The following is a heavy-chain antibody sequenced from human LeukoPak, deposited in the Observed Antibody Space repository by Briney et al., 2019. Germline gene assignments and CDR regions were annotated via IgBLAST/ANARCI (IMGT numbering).Heavy chain of an antibody. CDR2: IYYSGST. J-gene: IGHJ3*01. CDR1: GGSFSSYY. CDR3: AIKVASINAFDH. V-gene: IGHV4-59*01. D-gene: IGHD5-12*01. Sequence: PSEALSLTCTDSGGSFSSYYLRWIRQPPGKGLEGMGYIYYSGSTNYNPSLKSRVTISVDTSKNQFSLNLSSVTAADTAVYYCAIKVASINAFDHCGQGTMVTVSS.